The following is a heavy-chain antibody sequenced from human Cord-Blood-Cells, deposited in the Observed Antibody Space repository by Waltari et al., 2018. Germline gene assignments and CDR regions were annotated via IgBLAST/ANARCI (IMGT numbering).Heavy chain of an antibody. D-gene: IGHD1-26*01. J-gene: IGHJ4*02. CDR3: TTDGLGATTS. Sequence: EVQLVESGGGLVKPGGSLRLSCAASGFTFSNAWMSCVRKAPGKGLGGVGRIKGRTDGGTTDYAAPVKGRFTISRDDSKNTLYLQMNSLKTEDTAVYYCTTDGLGATTSWGQGTLVTVSS. CDR2: IKGRTDGGTT. CDR1: GFTFSNAW. V-gene: IGHV3-15*01.